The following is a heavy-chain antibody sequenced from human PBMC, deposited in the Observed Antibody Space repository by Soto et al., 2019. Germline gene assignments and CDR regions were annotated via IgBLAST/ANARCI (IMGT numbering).Heavy chain of an antibody. CDR3: ARDSYDSSGYYLDY. CDR1: GYTFTGYY. Sequence: ASVKVSCKASGYTFTGYYMHWVRQAPGQGLEWVGWINPNSGGTNYAQKFQGRVTMTRDTSISTAYMELSRLRSDDTAVYYCARDSYDSSGYYLDYWGQGTLVTVSS. V-gene: IGHV1-2*02. J-gene: IGHJ4*02. D-gene: IGHD3-22*01. CDR2: INPNSGGT.